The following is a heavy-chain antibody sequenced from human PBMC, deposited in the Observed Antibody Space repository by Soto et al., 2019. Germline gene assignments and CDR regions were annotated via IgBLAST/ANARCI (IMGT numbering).Heavy chain of an antibody. J-gene: IGHJ4*02. V-gene: IGHV4-59*08. Sequence: QVQLQESGPGLVKPSETLSLTCTVSGGTISNYYWSWIRQPPGKGLEWIGYVYYSGSTNYNPSLMSRITISIDLPKNLFSLNLSSLTAADTAVYYCARHTAMVLFDYWGRGTLVTVSS. CDR3: ARHTAMVLFDY. D-gene: IGHD5-18*01. CDR1: GGTISNYY. CDR2: VYYSGST.